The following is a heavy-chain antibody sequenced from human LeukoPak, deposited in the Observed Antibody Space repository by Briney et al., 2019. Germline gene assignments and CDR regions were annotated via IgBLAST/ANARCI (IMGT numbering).Heavy chain of an antibody. CDR1: GYSFSSYW. V-gene: IGHV5-51*01. CDR3: ASVEDYGSGNYDY. J-gene: IGHJ4*02. CDR2: IFPGDSDT. D-gene: IGHD3-10*01. Sequence: PGESLKISCKGSGYSFSSYWIGWVRQMPGKGLEWMGIIFPGDSDTRYSPSFQGQVTISADKSINTAYLQWSSLKASDTAMYYCASVEDYGSGNYDYWGQGTLVTVSS.